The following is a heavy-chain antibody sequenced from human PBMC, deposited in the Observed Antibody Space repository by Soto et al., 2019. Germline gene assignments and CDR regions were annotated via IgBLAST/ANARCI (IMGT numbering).Heavy chain of an antibody. J-gene: IGHJ6*02. CDR2: IISDGGST. V-gene: IGHV3-64D*06. CDR1: GFTFSSNS. CDR3: VEDKSAYYYYGMDV. Sequence: GGTLRLSCLASGFTFSSNSIHRFRQAPGKGQEYVSGIISDGGSTYYADSVEGRFTITRDNTKKTLYLQMSSLRAEDTAVYYCVEDKSAYYYYGMDVWGQGTTVTVSS.